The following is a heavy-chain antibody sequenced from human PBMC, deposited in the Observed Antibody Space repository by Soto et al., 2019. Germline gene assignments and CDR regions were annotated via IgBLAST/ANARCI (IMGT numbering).Heavy chain of an antibody. CDR1: GGSISSSSYY. CDR2: IYYSGST. CDR3: AMPGIAVAGTRDDY. V-gene: IGHV4-39*01. Sequence: SETLSLTCTVSGGSISSSSYYWGWIRQPPGKGLEWIGSIYYSGSTYYNPSLKSRVTISVDTSKNQFSLKLSSVTAADTAVYYCAMPGIAVAGTRDDYWGQGTLVTVSS. D-gene: IGHD6-19*01. J-gene: IGHJ4*02.